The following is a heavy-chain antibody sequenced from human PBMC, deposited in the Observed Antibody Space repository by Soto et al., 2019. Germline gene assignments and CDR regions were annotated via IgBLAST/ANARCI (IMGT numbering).Heavy chain of an antibody. D-gene: IGHD2-15*01. CDR2: ISYSGST. V-gene: IGHV4-39*01. CDR1: GGSISSSSYY. CDR3: ARILVVVVASPNDLNGFDP. J-gene: IGHJ5*02. Sequence: QLQLQESGPGLVKPSETLSLTCTVSGGSISSSSYYWGWIRQPPGKGLEWIGSISYSGSTYYNPSLKRRVTISVDTSKDLFSLKLSYVTAAETAVYYCARILVVVVASPNDLNGFDPWGQGTLVTVSS.